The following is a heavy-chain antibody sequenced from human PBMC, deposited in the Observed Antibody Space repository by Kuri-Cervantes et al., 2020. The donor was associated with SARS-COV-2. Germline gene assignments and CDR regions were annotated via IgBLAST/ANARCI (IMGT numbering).Heavy chain of an antibody. CDR2: INPNSGGT. J-gene: IGHJ3*02. V-gene: IGHV1-2*02. CDR3: AGYKGYCSSTSCYGAFDI. CDR1: GGSFSSYA. Sequence: ASVKVSCKASGGSFSSYAISWVRQAPGQGLEWMGWINPNSGGTNYAQKFQGRVTMTRDTSISTAYMELSRLRSDDTAVYYCAGYKGYCSSTSCYGAFDIWGQGTMVTVSS. D-gene: IGHD2-2*01.